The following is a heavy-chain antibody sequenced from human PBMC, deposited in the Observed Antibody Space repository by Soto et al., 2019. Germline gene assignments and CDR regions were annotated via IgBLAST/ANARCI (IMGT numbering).Heavy chain of an antibody. CDR2: IKTDGSIT. D-gene: IGHD3-16*01. CDR3: AKDMTSVPEY. CDR1: GFTFSSYW. J-gene: IGHJ4*02. V-gene: IGHV3-74*01. Sequence: VQLVASGGGLVQPGGSLRLSCAASGFTFSSYWMYWVRQAPGKGLVWVSRIKTDGSITSYADSVKGRFTVSRDNARDMLYLQMNSLRAEDTAVYYCAKDMTSVPEYWGQGTLVTVSS.